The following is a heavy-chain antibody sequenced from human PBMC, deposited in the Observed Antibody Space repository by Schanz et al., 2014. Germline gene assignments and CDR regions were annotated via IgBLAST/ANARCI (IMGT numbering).Heavy chain of an antibody. CDR3: ARDRLECGAECYSVEVFEI. Sequence: QVQLVQSGADVKKPGSSVKVSCKASGGTFSSFGINWVRQAPGQGLEWMGRIIPSLGLAKYEQKFQDKVTITADTSTTTAYMELSGLRSEDTAVYYCARDRLECGAECYSVEVFEIWGQGTLVTASS. J-gene: IGHJ4*02. V-gene: IGHV1-69*04. CDR1: GGTFSSFG. D-gene: IGHD2-21*01. CDR2: IIPSLGLA.